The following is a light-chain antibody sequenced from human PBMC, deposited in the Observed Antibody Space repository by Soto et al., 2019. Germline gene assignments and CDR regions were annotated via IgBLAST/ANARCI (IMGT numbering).Light chain of an antibody. CDR3: QQSYSTLLT. CDR1: QSISSY. J-gene: IGKJ4*01. Sequence: DIQVTQSPSSLSASVGGRVTITCRASQSISSYLNWYQQKPGKAPKLLIYAASRLQSGVPSRFSGSASGTDFTLTISSLQPDDFATYYCQQSYSTLLTFGGGTKVDIK. V-gene: IGKV1-39*01. CDR2: AAS.